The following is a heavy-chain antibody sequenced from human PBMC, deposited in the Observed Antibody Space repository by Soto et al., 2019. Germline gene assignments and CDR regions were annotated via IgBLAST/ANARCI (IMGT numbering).Heavy chain of an antibody. CDR2: IIPILDIA. V-gene: IGHV1-69*02. Sequence: QVQLVQSGAEVKKPGSSVKVSCKASGGTFSSYPITWVRQAPGQGLEWMGRIIPILDIANYAQKFQGRVTITADKSTRTAYMELSSLRSDDTAVYYCARWLRVSDACDIWGQGTTGTVSS. CDR1: GGTFSSYP. CDR3: ARWLRVSDACDI. J-gene: IGHJ3*02. D-gene: IGHD5-12*01.